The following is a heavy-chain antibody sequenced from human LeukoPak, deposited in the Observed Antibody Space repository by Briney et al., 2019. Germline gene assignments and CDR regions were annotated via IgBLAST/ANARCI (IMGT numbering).Heavy chain of an antibody. CDR2: SSGSGGST. Sequence: DPGGSLRLSCAASGFTFSDYAMSWVRQAPGKGLEWVSASSGSGGSTYYADSVKGRFTISRDNSKNTLYLQMNSLRAEDTALYCCAKLQHTGYDLARGFDYWGQGTLVTVSS. V-gene: IGHV3-23*01. J-gene: IGHJ4*02. D-gene: IGHD5-12*01. CDR3: AKLQHTGYDLARGFDY. CDR1: GFTFSDYA.